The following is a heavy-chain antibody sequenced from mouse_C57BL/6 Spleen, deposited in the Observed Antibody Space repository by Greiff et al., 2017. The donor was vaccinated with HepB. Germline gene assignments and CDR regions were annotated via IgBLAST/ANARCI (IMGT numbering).Heavy chain of an antibody. CDR1: GYTFTDYY. CDR2: IYPGSGNT. Sequence: QVQLQQSGAELVRPGASVKLSCKASGYTFTDYYINWVKQRPGQGLEWIARIYPGSGNTYYNEKFKGKATLTAEKSSSTAYMQLSSLTSEDSAVYFCARSGGSSSHWYFDVWGTGTTVTVSS. J-gene: IGHJ1*03. D-gene: IGHD1-1*01. CDR3: ARSGGSSSHWYFDV. V-gene: IGHV1-76*01.